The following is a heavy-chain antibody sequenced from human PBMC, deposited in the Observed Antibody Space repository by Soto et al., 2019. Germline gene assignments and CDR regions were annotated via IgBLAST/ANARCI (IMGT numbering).Heavy chain of an antibody. CDR2: ITNTGITT. Sequence: WWSLRLSCAASGFGFSTHALSWGRQAPGRGLEWLSSITNTGITTHYADSVKGRFTISRENSRNTLHLQMNNLRVDDTAVYYCAKGFDYGDTKHIDHWGQGTLVTVSS. CDR3: AKGFDYGDTKHIDH. D-gene: IGHD4-17*01. CDR1: GFGFSTHA. V-gene: IGHV3-23*01. J-gene: IGHJ4*02.